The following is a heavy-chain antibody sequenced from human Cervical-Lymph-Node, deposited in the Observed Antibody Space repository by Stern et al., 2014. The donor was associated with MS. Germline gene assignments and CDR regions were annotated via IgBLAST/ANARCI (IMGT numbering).Heavy chain of an antibody. Sequence: AQLVESGAEVKKPGASVKISCKAPGYKFTNYYIHWMRQAPGQGPEWMGMMNPSGGSTTYAQKFQGRVTMTRDTSTSTVYMELSRLRSEDAAVYYCASGRLGYWGQGTQVTVSS. CDR1: GYKFTNYY. CDR2: MNPSGGST. V-gene: IGHV1-46*01. J-gene: IGHJ4*02. CDR3: ASGRLGY.